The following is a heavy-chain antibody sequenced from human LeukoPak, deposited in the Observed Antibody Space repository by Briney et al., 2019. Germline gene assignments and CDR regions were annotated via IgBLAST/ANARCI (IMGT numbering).Heavy chain of an antibody. Sequence: PGGSLRLSCAPSGFTLSSYSMRWVRQAPRRGLEWVASISGSGGSTNYADSVKGRFTTSRDNSKNTLYLQMSRLRAEDTAVYYCAKSWGYSYGSSYGMAVWGQGTTVTVSS. CDR1: GFTLSSYS. D-gene: IGHD5-18*01. V-gene: IGHV3-23*01. CDR3: AKSWGYSYGSSYGMAV. CDR2: ISGSGGST. J-gene: IGHJ6*02.